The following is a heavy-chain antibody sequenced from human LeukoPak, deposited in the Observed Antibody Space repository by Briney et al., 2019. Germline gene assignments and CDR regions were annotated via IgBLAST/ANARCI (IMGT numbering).Heavy chain of an antibody. V-gene: IGHV1-46*01. CDR2: IAPSVDTT. CDR1: GFTFTNYL. J-gene: IGHJ4*02. D-gene: IGHD3-22*01. Sequence: ASVKVSCKSFGFTFTNYLLHWVRQAPGQGLEWVGRIAPSVDTTNYAQKFRGRVTMTRDTSTSTVYMELSSLRSDDTAIYYCVREESDGYFDYWGQGTLVTVSS. CDR3: VREESDGYFDY.